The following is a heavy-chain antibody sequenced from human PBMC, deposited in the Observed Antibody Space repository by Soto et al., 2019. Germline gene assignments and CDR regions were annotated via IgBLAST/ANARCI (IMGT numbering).Heavy chain of an antibody. D-gene: IGHD3-10*01. CDR1: GYTFTSYA. J-gene: IGHJ6*02. CDR3: ARTLPITMVRGVPPYYYYGMDV. CDR2: INAGNGNT. Sequence: ASVKVSCKASGYTFTSYAMHWVRQAPGQRLEWMGWINAGNGNTKYSQKFQGRVTITRDTSASTAYMELSSLRSEDTAVCYCARTLPITMVRGVPPYYYYGMDVWGQGTTVTVSS. V-gene: IGHV1-3*01.